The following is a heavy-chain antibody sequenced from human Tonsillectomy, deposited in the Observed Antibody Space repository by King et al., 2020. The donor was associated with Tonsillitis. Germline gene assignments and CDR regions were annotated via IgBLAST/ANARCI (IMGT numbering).Heavy chain of an antibody. CDR3: ARDGLLYRYFDWLAGAFDI. V-gene: IGHV3-7*03. Sequence: VQLVESGGGLVQPGGSLRLSCAASGFTFSSYCMSWVRQAPGKGLEWVGNIKQDGSEKYYVDSVKGRFSISRDNAKNSLYLQMNSLRAEDTAVYYCARDGLLYRYFDWLAGAFDIWGQGTMVTVSS. CDR1: GFTFSSYC. J-gene: IGHJ3*02. D-gene: IGHD3-9*01. CDR2: IKQDGSEK.